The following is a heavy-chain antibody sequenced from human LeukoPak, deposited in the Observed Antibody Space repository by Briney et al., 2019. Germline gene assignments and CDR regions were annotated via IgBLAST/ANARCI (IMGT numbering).Heavy chain of an antibody. CDR3: ATSYSGSYHNWFDP. V-gene: IGHV1-24*01. D-gene: IGHD1-26*01. CDR1: GYTLTELS. Sequence: VASVKVSCKVSGYTLTELSMHWVRQAPGKGLEWMGGFDPEDGETIYAQKFQGRVTMTEDTSTDTAYMELSSLRSEDTAVYYCATSYSGSYHNWFDPWGQGTLVTVSS. J-gene: IGHJ5*02. CDR2: FDPEDGET.